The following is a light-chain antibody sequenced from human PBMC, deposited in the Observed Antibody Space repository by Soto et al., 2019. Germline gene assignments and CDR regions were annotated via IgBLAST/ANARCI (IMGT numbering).Light chain of an antibody. J-gene: IGLJ1*01. Sequence: QSALTQPASVSGSPGQSITISCTGTSSDVGAYNYVSWYQQHPGKAPKLMIYDVSSRPSGVSNRFSGSKSGNTASLTISGLQAEDEDDYYCSSYTSGSPYVFGTGTKVT. CDR3: SSYTSGSPYV. CDR1: SSDVGAYNY. V-gene: IGLV2-14*03. CDR2: DVS.